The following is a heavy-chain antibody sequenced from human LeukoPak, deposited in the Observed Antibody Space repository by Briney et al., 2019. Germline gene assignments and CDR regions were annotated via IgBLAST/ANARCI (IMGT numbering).Heavy chain of an antibody. Sequence: GGSLRLSCAASGFTFSDSWMHWVRQVPGKGLVWVSRINDDGSTINYADSVKGRFTISRDNAKNTVYLQMNSLRAEDSAVYYCARAQPGYSYGLDYWGQGTLVTVSS. CDR2: INDDGSTI. CDR3: ARAQPGYSYGLDY. J-gene: IGHJ4*02. D-gene: IGHD5-18*01. CDR1: GFTFSDSW. V-gene: IGHV3-74*01.